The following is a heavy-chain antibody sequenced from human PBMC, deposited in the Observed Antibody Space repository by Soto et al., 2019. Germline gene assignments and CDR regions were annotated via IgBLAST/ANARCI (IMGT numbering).Heavy chain of an antibody. Sequence: QVQLQESGPGLVKPSDTLSLTCAVSGYSISSSNWWGWIRQPPGKGLEWIGYIYYSGTTYYNPCLKSRVTMSVDTSKNQVSLKLTSVTAVDTAVYYCARREIQGPIDYWGQGTLVTVSS. J-gene: IGHJ4*02. CDR3: ARREIQGPIDY. D-gene: IGHD1-26*01. CDR2: IYYSGTT. V-gene: IGHV4-28*01. CDR1: GYSISSSNW.